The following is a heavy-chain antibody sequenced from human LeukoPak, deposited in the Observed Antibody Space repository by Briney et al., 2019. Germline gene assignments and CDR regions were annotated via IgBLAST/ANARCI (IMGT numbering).Heavy chain of an antibody. D-gene: IGHD3-9*01. V-gene: IGHV1-46*01. CDR2: INPSGGST. CDR3: ARRPNYDILTPHYYYGMDV. CDR1: GYTFTSYY. J-gene: IGHJ6*02. Sequence: ASVKVSCKASGYTFTSYYMHWVRQAPGQGLEWMGIINPSGGSTSYAQKFQGRVTMTRDTSTSTVYMELSSLRSEDTAVYYCARRPNYDILTPHYYYGMDVWGQGTTVTVSS.